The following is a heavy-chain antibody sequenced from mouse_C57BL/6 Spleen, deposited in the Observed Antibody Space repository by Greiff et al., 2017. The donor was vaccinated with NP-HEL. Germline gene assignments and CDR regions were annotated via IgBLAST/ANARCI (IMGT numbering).Heavy chain of an antibody. CDR3: VAYLYYAMDY. Sequence: EVQLQQSGPELVKPGASVKISCKASGYTFTDYYMNWVKQSHGKSLEWIGDINPNNGGTSYNQKFKGKATLTVDKSSSTAYMELRSLTSEDSAVYYCVAYLYYAMDYWGQGTSVTVSS. J-gene: IGHJ4*01. V-gene: IGHV1-26*01. CDR2: INPNNGGT. D-gene: IGHD5-1*01. CDR1: GYTFTDYY.